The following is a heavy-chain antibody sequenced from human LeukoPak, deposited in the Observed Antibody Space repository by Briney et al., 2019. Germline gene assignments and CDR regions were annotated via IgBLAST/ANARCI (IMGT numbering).Heavy chain of an antibody. V-gene: IGHV3-53*01. D-gene: IGHD2-15*01. Sequence: GGSLRLSCVASGFTVSSNSMSWVRQAPGKGLEWVSVSHSGGSTYSADSVKGRFTISRDNSKNTLFLQMNSLRAEDTAVYYCARAAAYCSGGSCYFDYWGQGTLVTVSS. J-gene: IGHJ4*02. CDR3: ARAAAYCSGGSCYFDY. CDR1: GFTVSSNS. CDR2: SHSGGST.